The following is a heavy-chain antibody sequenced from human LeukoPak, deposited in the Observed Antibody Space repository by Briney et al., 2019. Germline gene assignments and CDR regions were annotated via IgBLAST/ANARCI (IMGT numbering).Heavy chain of an antibody. CDR1: GYDFTKYA. J-gene: IGHJ4*02. D-gene: IGHD2-15*01. CDR2: IDAGNGRT. V-gene: IGHV1-3*01. CDR3: ARAGGYCGRISCPYYFDY. Sequence: ASVKVSCKASGYDFTKYAVQWVRQAPGQRLEWMGWIDAGNGRTKYSQDFQGRVTITRDTSASIAYMELSSLRSDDTAVYYCARAGGYCGRISCPYYFDYWGQGSLVAVSS.